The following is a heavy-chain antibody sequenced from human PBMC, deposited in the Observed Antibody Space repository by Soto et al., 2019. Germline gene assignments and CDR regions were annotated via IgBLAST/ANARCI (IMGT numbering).Heavy chain of an antibody. CDR3: ARHHLPLLTHFMTTVTPGFDP. CDR1: GGSISSSSYY. D-gene: IGHD4-17*01. J-gene: IGHJ5*02. V-gene: IGHV4-39*01. Sequence: QLQLQESGPGLVKPSETLSLTCTVSGGSISSSSYYWGWIRQPPGKGLEWIGSIYYSGSTYYNPSLTSRVTIAVDTPKNQFSLKLSSVTAADTAVYYCARHHLPLLTHFMTTVTPGFDPWGQGTLVTVSS. CDR2: IYYSGST.